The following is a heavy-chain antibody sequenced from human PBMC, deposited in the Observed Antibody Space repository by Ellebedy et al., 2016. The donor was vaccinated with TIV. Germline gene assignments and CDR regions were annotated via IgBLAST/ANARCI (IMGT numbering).Heavy chain of an antibody. D-gene: IGHD6-13*01. J-gene: IGHJ5*02. CDR1: EFAFATDW. CDR3: ARDAAAAGVNNWFDP. CDR2: INQEGSDK. V-gene: IGHV3-7*01. Sequence: PGGSLRLSCAASEFAFATDWMTWVRQAPGKGLEWVANINQEGSDKSYVDSVKGRFTISSDNSKKPLYLEVNSLRAEDTDMYYCARDAAAAGVNNWFDPWGQGTLVTVSS.